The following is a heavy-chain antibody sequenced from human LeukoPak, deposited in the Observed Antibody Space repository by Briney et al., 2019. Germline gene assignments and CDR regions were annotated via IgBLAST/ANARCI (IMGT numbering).Heavy chain of an antibody. Sequence: GGSLRLSCAASGFTFSRYDMHWVRQLTGKGLEWVSGIGTAADTFYVDSVKGRFTISRDNAKNSLYLQMNSLRAEDTAVYYCARDRRQQLGLDWGQGTLVTVSS. CDR3: ARDRRQQLGLD. CDR1: GFTFSRYD. D-gene: IGHD6-13*01. CDR2: IGTAADT. V-gene: IGHV3-13*01. J-gene: IGHJ4*02.